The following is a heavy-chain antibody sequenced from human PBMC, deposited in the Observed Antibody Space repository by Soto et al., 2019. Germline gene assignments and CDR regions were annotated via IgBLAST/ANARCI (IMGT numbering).Heavy chain of an antibody. Sequence: EVQLVETGGGLIQPGGSLRLSCAASGFTVSGNYMSWVRQAPGKGLEWVSVIYNGGGTYYADSVKGRFTISRDNSKNTLYLQMNSLRADDAAVYYCASTRGSSYDYWGQGTLVNVSS. CDR3: ASTRGSSYDY. D-gene: IGHD6-6*01. CDR1: GFTVSGNY. J-gene: IGHJ4*02. V-gene: IGHV3-53*02. CDR2: IYNGGGT.